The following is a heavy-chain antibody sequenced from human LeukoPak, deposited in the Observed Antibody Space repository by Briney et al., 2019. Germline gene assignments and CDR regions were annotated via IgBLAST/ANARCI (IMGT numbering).Heavy chain of an antibody. CDR3: ARLHLDYLDY. CDR2: IYYSGST. Sequence: SETLSLTCTVSGGSISSSSYYWGWIRQPPGKGLEWIGSIYYSGSTSYNPSLKSRVTISVDTSKKQFSLNLTSVTTADTAVYYRARLHLDYLDYWGQGAVVTVSS. J-gene: IGHJ4*02. CDR1: GGSISSSSYY. V-gene: IGHV4-39*07.